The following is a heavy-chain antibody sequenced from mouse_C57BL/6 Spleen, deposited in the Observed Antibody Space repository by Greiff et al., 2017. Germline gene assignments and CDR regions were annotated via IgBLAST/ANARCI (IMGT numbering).Heavy chain of an antibody. CDR1: GYAFSSYW. J-gene: IGHJ4*01. Sequence: QVQLQQSGAELVKPGASVKISCKASGYAFSSYWMNWVKQRPGKGLEWIGQIYPGDGDTNYNGKLKGKATLTADKSSSTAYMQLSSLTSEDSAVYFCARGTAFYAMDYWGQGTSVTVSS. CDR2: IYPGDGDT. D-gene: IGHD4-1*01. CDR3: ARGTAFYAMDY. V-gene: IGHV1-80*01.